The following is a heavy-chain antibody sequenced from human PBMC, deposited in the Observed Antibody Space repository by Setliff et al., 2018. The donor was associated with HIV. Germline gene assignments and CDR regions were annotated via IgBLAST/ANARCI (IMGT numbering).Heavy chain of an antibody. CDR2: IYSGGTT. CDR3: VRSLQGGCFDS. V-gene: IGHV3-53*01. J-gene: IGHJ4*03. CDR1: GFTVSSNY. Sequence: GGSLRLSCAASGFTVSSNYMNWVRQAPGKGLEWVSIIYSGGTTYYADSVKGRFTISRDNSKNTLYLEMNSLRVEDTAVYYCVRSLQGGCFDSWGQGTQVTVSS.